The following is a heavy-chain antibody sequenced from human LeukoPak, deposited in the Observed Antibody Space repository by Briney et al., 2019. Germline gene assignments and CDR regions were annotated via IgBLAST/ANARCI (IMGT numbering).Heavy chain of an antibody. CDR2: ISSSGSTI. D-gene: IGHD3-9*01. J-gene: IGHJ4*02. CDR3: ASTPLLRYFDRTFDY. V-gene: IGHV3-11*01. Sequence: GGSLRLSCAASGFTFSDYYMSWIRQAPGKGLEWVSYISSSGSTIHYADSVKGRFTISRDNAKNSLYLQMNSLRAEDTAVYYCASTPLLRYFDRTFDYWGQGTLVTVSS. CDR1: GFTFSDYY.